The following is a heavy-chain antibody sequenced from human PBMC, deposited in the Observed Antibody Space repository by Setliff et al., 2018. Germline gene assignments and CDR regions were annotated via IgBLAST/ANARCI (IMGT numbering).Heavy chain of an antibody. Sequence: GGSLRLSCSASGFTFNNAWMNWVRQAPGKGLEWVGRIKSKTDGGTTDYAAPVTGRFTISRDDAEDTLYLQMNRLKTEDTGIYYCTTGTPVITGTVGAMDVWGQGTTVTVSS. CDR2: IKSKTDGGTT. CDR3: TTGTPVITGTVGAMDV. J-gene: IGHJ6*02. CDR1: GFTFNNAW. D-gene: IGHD1-7*01. V-gene: IGHV3-15*01.